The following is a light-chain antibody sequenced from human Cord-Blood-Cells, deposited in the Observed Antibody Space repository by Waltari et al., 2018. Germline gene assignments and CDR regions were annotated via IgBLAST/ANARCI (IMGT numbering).Light chain of an antibody. CDR1: SRAVRGYNL. V-gene: IGLV2-23*01. Sequence: QSALTQPASVSGSPGQSLTITCPGTSRAVRGYNLFPCYQQHPGKAPKLMIYEGSKRPSGVSNRFSGSKSGNTASLTISGLQAEDEADYYCCSYAGSYVFGTGTKVTVL. CDR3: CSYAGSYV. J-gene: IGLJ1*01. CDR2: EGS.